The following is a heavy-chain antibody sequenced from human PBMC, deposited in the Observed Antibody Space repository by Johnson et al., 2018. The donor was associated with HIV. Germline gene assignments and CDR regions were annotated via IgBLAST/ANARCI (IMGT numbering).Heavy chain of an antibody. CDR3: ARDRLLWFRELWPHDALDI. Sequence: VQLVESGGGLVQPGGSLRLSCAASGFTFSSYAMSWVRQAPGKGLEWVSAISGSGGSTYYADSVKGRFTIPRDNSKNTLDLQMKSLRTEDTAVYYCARDRLLWFRELWPHDALDIWGQGTMVTVSS. CDR2: ISGSGGST. D-gene: IGHD3-10*01. CDR1: GFTFSSYA. J-gene: IGHJ3*02. V-gene: IGHV3-23*04.